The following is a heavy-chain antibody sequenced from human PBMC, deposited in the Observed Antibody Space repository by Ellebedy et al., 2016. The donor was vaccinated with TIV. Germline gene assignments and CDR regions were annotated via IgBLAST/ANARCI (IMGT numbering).Heavy chain of an antibody. CDR2: ITESGGNT. V-gene: IGHV3-23*01. D-gene: IGHD4-23*01. CDR1: GLTFSSHA. Sequence: PGGSLRLSCAASGLTFSSHAMSWVRQAPGKGLEWVSSITESGGNTYYADSVKGRFTISRDNSKYTLFLQMNSLRAEDTDIYFCARDPVGVGPAFDVWGQGTMVTVSS. CDR3: ARDPVGVGPAFDV. J-gene: IGHJ3*01.